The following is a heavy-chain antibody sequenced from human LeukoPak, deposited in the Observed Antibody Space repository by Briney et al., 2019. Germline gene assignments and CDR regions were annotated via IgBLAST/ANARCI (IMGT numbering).Heavy chain of an antibody. CDR2: IYYSGST. D-gene: IGHD3-10*01. CDR3: ARHGRRMVRGNYYFDY. CDR1: GYSISSGYY. Sequence: PSETLSLTCTVSGYSISSGYYWGWIRQPPGKGLEWIGSIYYSGSTYYNPSLKSRVTISVDTSKNQFSLKLTSVTAADTAVYYCARHGRRMVRGNYYFDYWGQGTLVTVSS. J-gene: IGHJ4*02. V-gene: IGHV4-38-2*02.